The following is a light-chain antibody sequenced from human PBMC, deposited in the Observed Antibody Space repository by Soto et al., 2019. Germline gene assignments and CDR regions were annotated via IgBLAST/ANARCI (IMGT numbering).Light chain of an antibody. CDR1: QDISNF. J-gene: IGKJ3*01. CDR3: QFVNTYLGWIT. V-gene: IGKV1-9*01. CDR2: AAS. Sequence: IQLTQSPSSLSASVGDRVIITCRASQDISNFLAWYQQKPGKAPQLLIYAASTLQTGVPSRFSGSGSGTDFTLTISSLQPEDFATYYCQFVNTYLGWITFGPGTKVDV.